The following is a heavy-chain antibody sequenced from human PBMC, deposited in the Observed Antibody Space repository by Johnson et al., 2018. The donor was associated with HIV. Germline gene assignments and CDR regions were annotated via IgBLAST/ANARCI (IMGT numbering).Heavy chain of an antibody. CDR2: INQDGSDK. J-gene: IGHJ3*01. D-gene: IGHD3-16*01. CDR1: RFTVSSNY. Sequence: VQLVESGGGLIHPGGSLRLSCAASRFTVSSNYMSWVRQAPGKGLEWVANINQDGSDKYYVDSVKGRFTISRDNAKNSLYLQMNSLRAEDTAVYFCAKDRTSWGFDAFDLWGQGTMVTVSS. CDR3: AKDRTSWGFDAFDL. V-gene: IGHV3-7*01.